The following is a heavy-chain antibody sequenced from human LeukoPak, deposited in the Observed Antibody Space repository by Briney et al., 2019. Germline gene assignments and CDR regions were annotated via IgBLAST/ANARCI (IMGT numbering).Heavy chain of an antibody. CDR1: GGSISSSNYY. CDR2: IYYDGST. D-gene: IGHD6-19*01. J-gene: IGHJ4*02. V-gene: IGHV4-39*07. CDR3: ARRVGSGWYLYFDY. Sequence: PSETLSLTCTVSGGSISSSNYYWGWIRQPPGKGLEWIGNIYYDGSTYYNPSLKSRVTISVDTSKNQFSLKLSSVTAADTAVYYCARRVGSGWYLYFDYWGQGTLVTVSS.